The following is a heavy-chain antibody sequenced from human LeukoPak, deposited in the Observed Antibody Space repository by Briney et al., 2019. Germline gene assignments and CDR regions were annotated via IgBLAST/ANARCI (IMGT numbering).Heavy chain of an antibody. CDR2: ISGSGGST. V-gene: IGHV3-23*01. D-gene: IGHD3-3*01. CDR3: AKKSLWSGPFDY. Sequence: GGSLRLSCAASGFTFSSYAMSWVRQAPGKGLEWVSAISGSGGSTYYADSVKGRFTISRDNSKNTLYLQMNSLRAGDTAVYFCAKKSLWSGPFDYWGQGTLVTVFS. J-gene: IGHJ4*02. CDR1: GFTFSSYA.